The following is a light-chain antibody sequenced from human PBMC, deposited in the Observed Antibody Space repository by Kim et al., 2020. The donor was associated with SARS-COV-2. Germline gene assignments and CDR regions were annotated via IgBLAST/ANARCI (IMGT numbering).Light chain of an antibody. CDR3: RQYDSSPRIT. Sequence: EIVLTQSPGTLSLSPGERATLSCRASQSVSSSYLAWYQQKPGQAPRLLIYGASSRATGIPDRFSGSGSGTDFTLTISRLEPEDFAVYYCRQYDSSPRITFGQGTRLEIK. CDR1: QSVSSSY. CDR2: GAS. V-gene: IGKV3-20*01. J-gene: IGKJ5*01.